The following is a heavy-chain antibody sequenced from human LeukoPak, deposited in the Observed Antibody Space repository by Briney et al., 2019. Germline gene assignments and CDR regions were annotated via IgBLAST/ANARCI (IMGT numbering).Heavy chain of an antibody. CDR2: IYYSGST. V-gene: IGHV4-59*01. J-gene: IGHJ5*02. CDR3: ARMDCSSTSCYGLGVWFDP. D-gene: IGHD2-2*01. CDR1: GGSISSYY. Sequence: SETLSLTCTVSGGSISSYYWSWIRQPPGKGLEWIGYIYYSGSTNYNPSLKSRVTISVDTSKNQFSLNLSSVSAADTAVYYCARMDCSSTSCYGLGVWFDPWGQGTQVTVSS.